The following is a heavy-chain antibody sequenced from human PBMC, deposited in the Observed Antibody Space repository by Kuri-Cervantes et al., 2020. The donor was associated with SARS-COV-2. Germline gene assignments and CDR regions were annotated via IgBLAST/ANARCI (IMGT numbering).Heavy chain of an antibody. CDR2: ISYDGSNK. CDR1: GFTFSSYG. J-gene: IGHJ4*02. D-gene: IGHD3-22*01. V-gene: IGHV3-30*18. CDR3: AKDPTYSDSSGTFDY. Sequence: GESLKISCAASGFTFSSYGTHWVRQAPGKGLEWVAVISYDGSNKYYADSVKGRFTISRDNSKNTLYLQMNSLRAEDTAVYYCAKDPTYSDSSGTFDYWGQGTLVTVSS.